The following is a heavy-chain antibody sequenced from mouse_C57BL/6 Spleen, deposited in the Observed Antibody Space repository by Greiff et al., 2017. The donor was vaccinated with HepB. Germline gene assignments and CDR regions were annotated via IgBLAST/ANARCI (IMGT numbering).Heavy chain of an antibody. CDR2: ISGGGGNT. V-gene: IGHV5-9*01. CDR1: GFTFSSYT. D-gene: IGHD4-1*01. CDR3: ARQGLTGERYFDY. J-gene: IGHJ2*01. Sequence: DVQLVESGGGLVKPGGSLKLSCAASGFTFSSYTMSWVRQTPEKRLEWVATISGGGGNTYYPDSVKGRFTISRDNAKNTLYLQMSSLRSEDTALYYCARQGLTGERYFDYWGQGTTLTVSS.